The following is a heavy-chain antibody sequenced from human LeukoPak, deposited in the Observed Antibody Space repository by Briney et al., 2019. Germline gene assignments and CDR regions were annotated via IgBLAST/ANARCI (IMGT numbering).Heavy chain of an antibody. CDR3: ARLPKRFERFGAFDI. J-gene: IGHJ3*02. Sequence: PSETLSLTCTVSGGSISGYFWSCIRQPPGKGLEWIGEINHSGSTNYNPSLKSRVTISVDTSKNQFSLKLSSVTAADTAVYYCARLPKRFERFGAFDIWGQGTMVTVSS. V-gene: IGHV4-34*01. CDR2: INHSGST. CDR1: GGSISGYF. D-gene: IGHD3-3*01.